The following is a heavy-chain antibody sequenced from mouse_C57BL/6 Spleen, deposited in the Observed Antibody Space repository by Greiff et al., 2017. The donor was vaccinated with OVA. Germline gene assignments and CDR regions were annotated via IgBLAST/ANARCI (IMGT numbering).Heavy chain of an antibody. CDR3: ATHYYGSSAEAMDY. D-gene: IGHD1-1*01. J-gene: IGHJ4*01. CDR1: GYTFTSYW. Sequence: QVQLQQPGAELVMPGASVKLSCKASGYTFTSYWMHWVKQRPGQGLEWIGEIDPSDSYTNYNQKFKGKSTLTVDKSSSTAYMQLSSLTSADSAVYYCATHYYGSSAEAMDYWGQGTSVTVSS. CDR2: IDPSDSYT. V-gene: IGHV1-69*01.